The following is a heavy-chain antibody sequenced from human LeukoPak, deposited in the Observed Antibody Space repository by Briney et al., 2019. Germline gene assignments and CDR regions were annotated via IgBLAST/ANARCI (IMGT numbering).Heavy chain of an antibody. D-gene: IGHD2-2*01. J-gene: IGHJ5*02. CDR2: ISAYNGNT. V-gene: IGHV1-18*01. CDR3: ARDGEDIVVVPAAHDVWFDP. Sequence: ASVKASCKASGYTFTSYGISWVRQAPGQGLEWMGWISAYNGNTNYAQKLQGRVTMTTDTSTSTAYMELRSLRSDDTAVYYCARDGEDIVVVPAAHDVWFDPWGQGTLVTVSS. CDR1: GYTFTSYG.